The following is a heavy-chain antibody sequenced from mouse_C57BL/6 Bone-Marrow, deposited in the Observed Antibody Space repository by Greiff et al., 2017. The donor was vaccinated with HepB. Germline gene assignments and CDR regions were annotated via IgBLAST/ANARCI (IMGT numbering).Heavy chain of an antibody. CDR1: GFTFSDYY. V-gene: IGHV5-16*01. D-gene: IGHD4-1*01. CDR2: INYDGSST. Sequence: EVKLLESEGGLVQPGSSMKLSCTASGFTFSDYYMAWVRQVPEKGLEWVANINYDGSSTYYLDSLKSRFIISRDNAKNILYLQMSSLKSEDTATYYCARVSNWDPDYYAMDYWGQGTSVTVSS. CDR3: ARVSNWDPDYYAMDY. J-gene: IGHJ4*01.